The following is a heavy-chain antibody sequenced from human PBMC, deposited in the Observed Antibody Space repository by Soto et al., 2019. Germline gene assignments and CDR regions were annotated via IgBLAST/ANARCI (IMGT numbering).Heavy chain of an antibody. D-gene: IGHD6-19*01. V-gene: IGHV5-51*01. J-gene: IGHJ4*02. CDR2: IYPGDSDT. CDR3: ARPLDTSGWNDY. Sequence: GESLKISCKGPGYSFTSYWIGWVRQMPGKGLEWMGIIYPGDSDTRYSPSFEGQVTISADKSISTAYLQWSSLKASDTATYYCARPLDTSGWNDYWGQGTLVTRLL. CDR1: GYSFTSYW.